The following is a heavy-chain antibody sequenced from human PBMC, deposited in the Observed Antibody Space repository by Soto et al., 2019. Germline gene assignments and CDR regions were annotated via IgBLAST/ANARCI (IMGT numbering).Heavy chain of an antibody. CDR3: VRELSNSPDFFRD. J-gene: IGHJ4*02. Sequence: SETLSLTCSVSGGSISSDDYYWTWIRQAPGEGLEWIGYIYYSGRTLYNPSLKSRVTISIDTAKNQFSLKLISVSAADTAVYLGVRELSNSPDFFRDWGKGARITSSS. D-gene: IGHD4-4*01. CDR1: GGSISSDDYY. CDR2: IYYSGRT. V-gene: IGHV4-30-4*01.